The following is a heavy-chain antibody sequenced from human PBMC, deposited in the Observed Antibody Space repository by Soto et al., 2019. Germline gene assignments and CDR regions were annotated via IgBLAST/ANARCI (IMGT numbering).Heavy chain of an antibody. CDR1: GFTFSSYA. CDR3: AKEEGYSYAYDYYSYYIDA. J-gene: IGHJ6*03. D-gene: IGHD5-18*01. Sequence: EVQLLESGGGWVQPGGSLRLSCAASGFTFSSYAMSWGRQAPGKGRGWVSAFSGSGGSTYYADSVKGRLTISRDNSNDKLKQLRNKVSAEVTGVYHCAKEEGYSYAYDYYSYYIDAWGKGAAVTGFS. CDR2: FSGSGGST. V-gene: IGHV3-23*01.